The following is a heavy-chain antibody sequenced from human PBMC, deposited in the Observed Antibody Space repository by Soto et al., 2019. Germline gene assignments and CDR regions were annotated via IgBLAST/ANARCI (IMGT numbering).Heavy chain of an antibody. J-gene: IGHJ5*02. CDR3: ARSLSIDGDWFDP. CDR1: GYSFATYW. D-gene: IGHD1-26*01. CDR2: IDPSDSYT. V-gene: IGHV5-10-1*01. Sequence: PGESLKISCKGSGYSFATYWITWVRQMPGKRLEWMGRIDPSDSYTNYSPSFQGHVTISADKSINTAYLQWSSLKASDTAIYYCARSLSIDGDWFDPWGQGTLVTVSS.